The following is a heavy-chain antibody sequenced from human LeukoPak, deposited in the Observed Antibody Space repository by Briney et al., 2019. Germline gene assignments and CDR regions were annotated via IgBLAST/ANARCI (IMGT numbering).Heavy chain of an antibody. CDR2: IYTSGST. CDR1: GGSISSYY. Sequence: SETLSLTCTVSGGSISSYYWSWIRQPAGKGLEWIGRIYTSGSTNYNPSLKSRDTMSVDTSKNQFSLKLSSVTAADTAVYYCAREGCSGGVCYFDYWGRGTLVTVSS. V-gene: IGHV4-4*07. J-gene: IGHJ4*02. CDR3: AREGCSGGVCYFDY. D-gene: IGHD2-15*01.